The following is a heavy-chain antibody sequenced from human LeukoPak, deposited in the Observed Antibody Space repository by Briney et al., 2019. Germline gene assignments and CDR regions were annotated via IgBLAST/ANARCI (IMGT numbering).Heavy chain of an antibody. CDR2: ISRSGSG. D-gene: IGHD3-10*01. CDR1: GGAISTYY. J-gene: IGHJ3*02. V-gene: IGHV4-59*01. CDR3: ARDLGGITWDSFDI. Sequence: SGTLSLTCTVSGGAISTYYWNWMRQPPGKGLEWIGYISRSGSGNYNPSLKSRITISEDTSKKQFSLKLSSLTAADTAVYYCARDLGGITWDSFDIWGQGTMVTVSS.